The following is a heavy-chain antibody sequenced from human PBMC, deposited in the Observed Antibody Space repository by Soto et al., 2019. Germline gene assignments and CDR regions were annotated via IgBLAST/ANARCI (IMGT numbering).Heavy chain of an antibody. CDR3: AKATRLDY. Sequence: EVELLESGGGLVQPGGSLRLSCAAFGFTFSSYAMNWVRQAPGKGLEWVSGLSKSGESTYYADSVKGRLTISRDNSKDRLYLQMNSLRAEDPAVYYCAKATRLDYWGQGTLVTVSS. CDR2: LSKSGEST. V-gene: IGHV3-23*01. CDR1: GFTFSSYA. J-gene: IGHJ4*02.